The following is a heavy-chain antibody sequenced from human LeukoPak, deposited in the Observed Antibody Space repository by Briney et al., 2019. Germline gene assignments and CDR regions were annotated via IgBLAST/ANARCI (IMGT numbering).Heavy chain of an antibody. CDR1: GFTVSGSY. Sequence: PGGSLRLSCVASGFTVSGSYLSWVRQAPGKELEWVSVIYRDGETYYAGSVKGRFTISRDNSKNTVYLQMTNLRVEDTAVYYCATSTDSSGNDWGQGTLVTVSS. D-gene: IGHD3-22*01. CDR2: IYRDGET. J-gene: IGHJ4*02. V-gene: IGHV3-53*01. CDR3: ATSTDSSGND.